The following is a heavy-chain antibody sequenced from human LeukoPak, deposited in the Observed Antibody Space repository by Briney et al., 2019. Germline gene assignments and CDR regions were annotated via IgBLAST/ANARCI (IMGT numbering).Heavy chain of an antibody. CDR1: GFTFSGSA. J-gene: IGHJ6*03. CDR2: IRSTAHGYAT. D-gene: IGHD3-22*01. CDR3: ARGGYYYDSSGYRWGYYYYYMDV. V-gene: IGHV3-73*01. Sequence: GGSLRLSCAASGFTFSGSALHWVRQASGKGLEWVGRIRSTAHGYATAYAASVKGRFTISRDDSKNTAYLQMDSLKTEDTAVYYCARGGYYYDSSGYRWGYYYYYMDVWGKGTTVTISS.